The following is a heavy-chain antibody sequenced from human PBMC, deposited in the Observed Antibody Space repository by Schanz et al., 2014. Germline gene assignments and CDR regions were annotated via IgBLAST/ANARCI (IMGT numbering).Heavy chain of an antibody. Sequence: EVQLVESGGGLVQPGGSPRLSCAASGFTFSSYWMHWVRQDPGKGLVWVARINSVGSNTDYADSVTGRFTISRDNAKNTLYLQMNTLRAEDTAVYYCARKMKLGVYGGKGHDSLDIWGQGTMVTVSS. CDR1: GFTFSSYW. CDR3: ARKMKLGVYGGKGHDSLDI. D-gene: IGHD4-17*01. CDR2: INSVGSNT. J-gene: IGHJ3*02. V-gene: IGHV3-74*01.